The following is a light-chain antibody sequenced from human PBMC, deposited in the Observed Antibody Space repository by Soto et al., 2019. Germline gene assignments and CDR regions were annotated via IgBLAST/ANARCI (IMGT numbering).Light chain of an antibody. J-gene: IGKJ5*01. CDR3: QQRINWPPT. Sequence: EIVLTQSPATLSLSPGERATLSCRASQSVRNFLAWYQQKPGQAPRLLIYDASNRATGIPARFSGSGSGTDFTLTINSLEPEDFAVYYCQQRINWPPTFGQGTRLEIK. CDR2: DAS. CDR1: QSVRNF. V-gene: IGKV3-11*01.